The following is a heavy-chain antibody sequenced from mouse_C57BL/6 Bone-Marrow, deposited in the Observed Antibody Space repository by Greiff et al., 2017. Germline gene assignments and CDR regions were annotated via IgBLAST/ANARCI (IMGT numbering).Heavy chain of an antibody. V-gene: IGHV1-81*01. CDR3: ARGAQLRLRPAWFAY. Sequence: VQLQESGAELARPGASVKLSCKASGYTFTSYGISWVKQRTGQGLEWIGEIYPRSGNTYYNEKFKGKATLTADKSSSTAYMGLRSLTSEDSAVYFCARGAQLRLRPAWFAYWGQGTLVTVSA. D-gene: IGHD3-2*02. CDR2: IYPRSGNT. CDR1: GYTFTSYG. J-gene: IGHJ3*01.